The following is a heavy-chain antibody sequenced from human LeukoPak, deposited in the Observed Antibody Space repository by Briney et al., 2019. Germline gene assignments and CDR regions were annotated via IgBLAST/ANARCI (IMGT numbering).Heavy chain of an antibody. CDR3: ARHGRVGNFYDDIGYKELTVFDY. J-gene: IGHJ4*02. CDR1: GGSISTSNYY. D-gene: IGHD3-22*01. Sequence: SETLSLTCTVSGGSISTSNYYWGWIRQPPGKGLEWIGNIFYSGSTYYSPSLKSRVTISIDTSKSQFSLKLNSVTAADTAVYYCARHGRVGNFYDDIGYKELTVFDYWGQGTLVTVSS. V-gene: IGHV4-39*01. CDR2: IFYSGST.